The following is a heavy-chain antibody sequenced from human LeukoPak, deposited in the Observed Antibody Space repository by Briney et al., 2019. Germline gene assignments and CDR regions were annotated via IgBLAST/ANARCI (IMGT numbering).Heavy chain of an antibody. J-gene: IGHJ4*02. V-gene: IGHV3-53*01. CDR3: AKEGPYCGGDCYGVFDY. D-gene: IGHD2-21*02. Sequence: GGSLRLSCAASGFTVSSDYMTWVRQAPGKGLEWVSVIYSGGSTCYADSVKGRFTISRDNSKNTLYLQMNSLRAEDTAVYYCAKEGPYCGGDCYGVFDYWGQGTLVTVSS. CDR2: IYSGGST. CDR1: GFTVSSDY.